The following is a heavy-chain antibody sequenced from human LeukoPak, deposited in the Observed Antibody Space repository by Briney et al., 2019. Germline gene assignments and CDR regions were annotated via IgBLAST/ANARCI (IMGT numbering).Heavy chain of an antibody. D-gene: IGHD3-10*01. V-gene: IGHV3-7*01. CDR3: AKEGAYPIITYDS. J-gene: IGHJ5*01. Sequence: PGGSLRLSCAASGFTFSRYWMNWVRQAPGKGLEWVANIKRDGNEKNYVDSVKGRFSISRDNAKNSLYLKMDSLRAEDTAVYYCAKEGAYPIITYDSWGQGALVTVSS. CDR1: GFTFSRYW. CDR2: IKRDGNEK.